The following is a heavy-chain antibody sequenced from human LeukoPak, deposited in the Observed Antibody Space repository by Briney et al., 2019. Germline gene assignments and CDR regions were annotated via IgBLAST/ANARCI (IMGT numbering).Heavy chain of an antibody. CDR1: SGSISSYY. D-gene: IGHD3-10*01. V-gene: IGHV4-59*08. Sequence: SETLSLTCTVSSGSISSYYWSWIRQPPGKGLEWIGYIYYSGSTNYNPSLKSRVTISVDTSKNQFSLKLSSVTAADTAVYYCARGRGYWYFDLWGRGTLVTVSS. CDR2: IYYSGST. CDR3: ARGRGYWYFDL. J-gene: IGHJ2*01.